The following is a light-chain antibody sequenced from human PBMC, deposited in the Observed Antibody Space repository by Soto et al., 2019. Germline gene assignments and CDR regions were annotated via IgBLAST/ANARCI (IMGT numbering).Light chain of an antibody. J-gene: IGKJ4*01. CDR2: AAS. Sequence: DIQMTQSPSSLSASVGDRVTITCRASQSINNYLSWYQQKPGKAPKRLIYAASSLQSGVPSRFSGSASGTEFTLTISGLQPEDSATYYCLQHNSYPLTFGGGTKVDIK. CDR1: QSINNY. CDR3: LQHNSYPLT. V-gene: IGKV1-17*01.